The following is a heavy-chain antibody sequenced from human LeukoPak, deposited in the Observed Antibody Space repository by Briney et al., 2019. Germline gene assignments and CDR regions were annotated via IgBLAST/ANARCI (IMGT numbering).Heavy chain of an antibody. CDR3: ARVRPGVYDFDI. Sequence: SETLSLTCTVSGGSISSSSYYWGWIRQPPGKGLEWIGSMYYSGSTGRTYYNSSLKSRVTISADTSKNQFSLKLSSVTAADTAVYYCARVRPGVYDFDIWGQGTMVTVSS. CDR1: GGSISSSSYY. V-gene: IGHV4-39*07. D-gene: IGHD6-13*01. J-gene: IGHJ3*02. CDR2: MYYSGSTGRT.